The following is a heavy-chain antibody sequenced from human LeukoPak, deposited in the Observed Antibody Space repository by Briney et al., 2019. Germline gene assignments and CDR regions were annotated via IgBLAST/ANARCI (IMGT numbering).Heavy chain of an antibody. Sequence: ASVKVSCKASGYTFTSYDINWVRQATGQGLEWMGWMNPNSGNTGYVQKFQGRVTMTRNTSISTAYMGLSSLRSEDTAVYYCARGSEYQLLSYYYYYMDVWGKGTTVTVSS. CDR2: MNPNSGNT. CDR1: GYTFTSYD. V-gene: IGHV1-8*01. J-gene: IGHJ6*03. CDR3: ARGSEYQLLSYYYYYMDV. D-gene: IGHD2-2*01.